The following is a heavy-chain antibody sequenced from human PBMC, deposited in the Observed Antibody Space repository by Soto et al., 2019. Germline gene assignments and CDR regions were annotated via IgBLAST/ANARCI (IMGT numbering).Heavy chain of an antibody. J-gene: IGHJ6*02. V-gene: IGHV1-69*08. CDR2: IIPILGIA. Sequence: QVQLVQSGAEVKKPGSSVKVSCKASGGTVSSYTISWVRQAPGQGLEWMGRIIPILGIANYAQKFQGRVTITADKSTNTAYMELSSLRSEGTAVYYCAGERDVVVDYGMDVWGQGTTVTVSS. CDR1: GGTVSSYT. D-gene: IGHD2-15*01. CDR3: AGERDVVVDYGMDV.